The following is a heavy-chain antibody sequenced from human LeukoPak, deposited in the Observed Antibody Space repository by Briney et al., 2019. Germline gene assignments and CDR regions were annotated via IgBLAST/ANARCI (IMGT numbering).Heavy chain of an antibody. J-gene: IGHJ6*03. CDR3: ARDGRRELWFGVLSGYYYMDV. CDR2: INAGNGNT. Sequence: ASVKVSCKASGYTFTSYAMHWVRQAPGQRLEWMGWINAGNGNTKYSQEFQGRVTITRDTSASTAYMELSSLRSEDMAVYYCARDGRRELWFGVLSGYYYMDVWGKGTTVTVSS. CDR1: GYTFTSYA. V-gene: IGHV1-3*03. D-gene: IGHD3-10*01.